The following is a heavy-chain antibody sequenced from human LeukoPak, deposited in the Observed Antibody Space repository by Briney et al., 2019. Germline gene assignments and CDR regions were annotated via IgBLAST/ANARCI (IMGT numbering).Heavy chain of an antibody. Sequence: PSETLSLTCAVYGGSFSGYYWSWIRQPPGKGLEWIGEINHSGSTNYNPSLKSRVTISVDTSKNQFSLKLSSVTAADTAVYYCARRSGYCSSTSCLNWFDPWGQGTLVTVSS. CDR2: INHSGST. CDR1: GGSFSGYY. D-gene: IGHD2-2*01. J-gene: IGHJ5*02. CDR3: ARRSGYCSSTSCLNWFDP. V-gene: IGHV4-34*01.